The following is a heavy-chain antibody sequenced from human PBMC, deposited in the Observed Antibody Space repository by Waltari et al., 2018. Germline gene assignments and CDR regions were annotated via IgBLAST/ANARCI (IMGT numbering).Heavy chain of an antibody. Sequence: EVQLLESGGGLVQPGGSLRLSCSASGFNFHHYAMSWVRQAPGKGLEWVSSISGSGISTWYADSVKGRFTFSRDNSKNTVNLQMNGLRAEDTAVYYCAKEGTLHTMDSWGQGTLVTVSS. CDR2: ISGSGIST. D-gene: IGHD3-10*01. V-gene: IGHV3-23*01. J-gene: IGHJ4*02. CDR3: AKEGTLHTMDS. CDR1: GFNFHHYA.